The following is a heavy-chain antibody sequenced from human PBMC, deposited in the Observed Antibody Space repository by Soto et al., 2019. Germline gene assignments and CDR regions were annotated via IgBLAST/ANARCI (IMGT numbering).Heavy chain of an antibody. CDR3: ARDPGYSYGYN. J-gene: IGHJ4*02. CDR1: GYTFTSYA. V-gene: IGHV1-3*01. CDR2: INAGNGNT. Sequence: ASVKVSCKASGYTFTSYAMHWVRQAPGHRLEWMGWINAGNGNTKYSQEFQGRVTITRDTSASTAYMELNSLRSEDTAVYYCARDPGYSYGYNWGQGTLVTVSS. D-gene: IGHD5-18*01.